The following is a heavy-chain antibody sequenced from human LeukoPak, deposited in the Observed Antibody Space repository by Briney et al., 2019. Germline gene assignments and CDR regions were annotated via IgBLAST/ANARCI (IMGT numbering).Heavy chain of an antibody. J-gene: IGHJ4*02. CDR1: GFTFSSNS. V-gene: IGHV3-48*02. CDR2: ISSSSSII. D-gene: IGHD3-16*02. Sequence: GGSLRPSWEASGFTFSSNSMNWVRQAPGKGLEWVSYISSSSSIIYYADSVKGRCTIYRDNAKKSLYLQMNSLRDEDTSVYYCARESLAVPDYWGQGTLVTVS. CDR3: ARESLAVPDY.